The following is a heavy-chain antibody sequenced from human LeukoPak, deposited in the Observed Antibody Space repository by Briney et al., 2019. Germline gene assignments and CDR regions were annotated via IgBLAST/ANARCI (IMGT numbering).Heavy chain of an antibody. CDR2: IWYDGSNK. Sequence: PGGSLRLSCEASGFTFSSYGMHWVRQAPGKGLEWVAVIWYDGSNKYYADSVKGRFTISRDNSKNTLYLQMNSLRAEDTAVYYCARDAVYSSSWQLYWGRGTLVTVSS. D-gene: IGHD6-13*01. J-gene: IGHJ4*02. CDR1: GFTFSSYG. V-gene: IGHV3-33*01. CDR3: ARDAVYSSSWQLY.